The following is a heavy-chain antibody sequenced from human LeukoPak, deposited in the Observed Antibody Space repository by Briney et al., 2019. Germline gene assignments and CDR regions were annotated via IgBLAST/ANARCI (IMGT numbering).Heavy chain of an antibody. J-gene: IGHJ5*02. D-gene: IGHD3-22*01. V-gene: IGHV4-39*07. CDR3: ASSYYYDSRGHWDWFDP. CDR2: IYYSGST. CDR1: GGSISSSSYY. Sequence: SETLSLTCTVSGGSISSSSYYWGWIRQPPGKGLEWIGSIYYSGSTYYNPSLKSRVTISVDTSKKQFSLKLSSVTAADTAVYYCASSYYYDSRGHWDWFDPWGQGTLVTVSS.